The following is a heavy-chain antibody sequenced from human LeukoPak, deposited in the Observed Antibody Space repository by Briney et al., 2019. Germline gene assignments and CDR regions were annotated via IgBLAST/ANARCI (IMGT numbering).Heavy chain of an antibody. Sequence: GASVKVSCKASGYTFTSYDINWGRQATGQGLEWMGWKNPNSGNTGYAQKFQGRVTMTRNTSISTAYMELSSLRSEDTAVYYCAVGPTYYYDSSGYSDAFDIWGQGTMVTVSS. V-gene: IGHV1-8*01. CDR1: GYTFTSYD. CDR3: AVGPTYYYDSSGYSDAFDI. J-gene: IGHJ3*02. D-gene: IGHD3-22*01. CDR2: KNPNSGNT.